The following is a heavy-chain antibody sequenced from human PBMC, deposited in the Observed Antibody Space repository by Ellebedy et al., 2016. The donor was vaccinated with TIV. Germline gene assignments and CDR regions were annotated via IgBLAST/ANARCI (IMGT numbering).Heavy chain of an antibody. CDR3: ARDMDGLGWFDP. J-gene: IGHJ5*02. D-gene: IGHD2-2*03. Sequence: PGGSLRLSCVVSGLSFSRYEMNWVRQVPGKGLEWVSYISSSGRTIKYADSVKGRFTISRDNAKNSLYLQMNSLRAEDTAVYYCARDMDGLGWFDPWGQGTLVTVSS. V-gene: IGHV3-48*03. CDR2: ISSSGRTI. CDR1: GLSFSRYE.